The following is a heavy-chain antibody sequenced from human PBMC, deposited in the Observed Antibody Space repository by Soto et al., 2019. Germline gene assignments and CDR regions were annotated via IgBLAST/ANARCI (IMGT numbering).Heavy chain of an antibody. CDR2: IYYSGST. CDR3: ARAGYGPYYYYGMDV. Sequence: SETLSLTCTVSSGSISSGDYYWSWIRQPPGKGLEWIGYIYYSGSTYYNPSLKSRVTISVDTSKNQFSLKLSPVTAADTAVYYCARAGYGPYYYYGMDVWGQGTTVTVSS. CDR1: SGSISSGDYY. D-gene: IGHD5-12*01. V-gene: IGHV4-30-4*01. J-gene: IGHJ6*02.